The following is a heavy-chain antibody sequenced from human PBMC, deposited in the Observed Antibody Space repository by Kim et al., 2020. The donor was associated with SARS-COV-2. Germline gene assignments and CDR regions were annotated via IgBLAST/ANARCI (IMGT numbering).Heavy chain of an antibody. CDR2: IAQDGRET. CDR1: GFIFSSFW. J-gene: IGHJ6*02. V-gene: IGHV3-7*01. D-gene: IGHD3-3*01. Sequence: GGSLRLSCTASGFIFSSFWMSWVRQAPGKGLEWVANIAQDGRETRYVESVRGRFSISRDNAKNSVFLQMNNLRAEDTAVYFCVREKGLLRFLELRPTGGMDVWGQGTTVSVSS. CDR3: VREKGLLRFLELRPTGGMDV.